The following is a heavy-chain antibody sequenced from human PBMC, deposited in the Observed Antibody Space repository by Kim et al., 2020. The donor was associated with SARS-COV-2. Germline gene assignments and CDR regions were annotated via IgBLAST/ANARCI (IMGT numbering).Heavy chain of an antibody. CDR2: IKSKTDGGTT. D-gene: IGHD2-15*01. CDR1: GFTFSNAW. Sequence: GGSLRLSCAASGFTFSNAWMSWVRQAPGKGLEWVGRIKSKTDGGTTDYAAPVKGRFTISRDDSKNTLYLQMNSLKTEDTAVYYCTTLEDIVVVVAATNNWFDPWGQGTLVTVSS. V-gene: IGHV3-15*01. CDR3: TTLEDIVVVVAATNNWFDP. J-gene: IGHJ5*02.